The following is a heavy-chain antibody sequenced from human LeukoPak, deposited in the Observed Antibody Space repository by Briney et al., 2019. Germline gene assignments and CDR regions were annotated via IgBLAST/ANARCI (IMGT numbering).Heavy chain of an antibody. CDR2: IYSGGST. CDR1: GFTVSSNY. J-gene: IGHJ6*02. CDR3: AKEGYYYYGMDV. Sequence: GGSLRLSCAASGFTVSSNYMSWVRQAPGKGLEWVSVIYSGGSTYYADSVKGRFTISRDNSKNTLYLQMNSLRAEDTAVYYCAKEGYYYYGMDVWGQGTTVTVSS. V-gene: IGHV3-53*01.